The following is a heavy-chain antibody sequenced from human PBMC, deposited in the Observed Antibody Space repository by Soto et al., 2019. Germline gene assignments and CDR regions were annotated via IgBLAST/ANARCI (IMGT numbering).Heavy chain of an antibody. V-gene: IGHV4-59*08. CDR3: ARMIGSGPFDF. D-gene: IGHD3-10*01. Sequence: QVQLQESGPGLVKPSETLSLTCTVSGGSISNYFWSWIRQTPGERLELMGYISYSGSTNYNPSLMRRLTISLDTSKNQFSLRLRSVAAADTAVYYCARMIGSGPFDFWGQGTLVTVSP. J-gene: IGHJ4*02. CDR1: GGSISNYF. CDR2: ISYSGST.